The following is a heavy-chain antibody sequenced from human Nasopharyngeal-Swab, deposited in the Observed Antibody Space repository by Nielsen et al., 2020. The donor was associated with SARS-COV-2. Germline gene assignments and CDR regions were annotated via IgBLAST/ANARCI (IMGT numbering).Heavy chain of an antibody. CDR2: INPHSRGT. Sequence: ASVKVSCKASGYTLTGYYMHWVRQAPGQGLEWMGWINPHSRGTKYAQKLQGRVTMTSDTSINTAYMELRRLRSDDTAVYYCARDDYGDYGYFGHWGQGTLVTVSS. D-gene: IGHD4-17*01. V-gene: IGHV1-2*02. CDR3: ARDDYGDYGYFGH. CDR1: GYTLTGYY. J-gene: IGHJ4*02.